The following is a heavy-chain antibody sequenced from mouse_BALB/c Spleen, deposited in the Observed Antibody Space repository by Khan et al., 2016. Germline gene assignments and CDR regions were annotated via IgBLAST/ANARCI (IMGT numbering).Heavy chain of an antibody. CDR2: IHYSGST. Sequence: EVKLEESGPDLVKPSQSLSLTCTVTGYSITSGYSWHWIRQFPGNKLEWMGYIHYSGSTTYNPSLKSRISIHRDTSKHQFILQLNSVTNEDTATYYCARGNLYFDVSGAGTTGTVSS. CDR1: GYSITSGYS. J-gene: IGHJ1*01. CDR3: ARGNLYFDV. V-gene: IGHV3-1*02.